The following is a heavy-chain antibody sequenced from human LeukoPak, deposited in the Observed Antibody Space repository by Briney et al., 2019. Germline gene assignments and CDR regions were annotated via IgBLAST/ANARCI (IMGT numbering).Heavy chain of an antibody. J-gene: IGHJ4*02. V-gene: IGHV4-39*07. CDR2: ISYTGIT. CDR1: GGSISSSTYY. Sequence: SETLSLTCTVSGGSISSSTYYWGWIRQPPGKGLAWIGSISYTGITYYNPSLKSRVTISVDTSKNQFSLKLSSVTAADTAVYFCARVKAVVTPWVFDYWGQGTLVTVSS. D-gene: IGHD4-23*01. CDR3: ARVKAVVTPWVFDY.